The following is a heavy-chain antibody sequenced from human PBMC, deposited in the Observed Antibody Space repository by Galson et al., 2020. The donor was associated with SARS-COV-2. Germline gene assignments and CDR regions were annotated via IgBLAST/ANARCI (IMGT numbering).Heavy chain of an antibody. V-gene: IGHV5-51*01. CDR1: GYNFITSW. CDR2: IYAADSDV. J-gene: IGHJ3*02. D-gene: IGHD3-10*01. Sequence: HGESLKISCTANGYNFITSWIGWVRQMPGKGLEWMGMIYAADSDVRYGPSFQGQVTISADKSISTVFLHWRSLKASDTAIYYCARGVRRDGYSDAFDIWGQGTLVTVSS. CDR3: ARGVRRDGYSDAFDI.